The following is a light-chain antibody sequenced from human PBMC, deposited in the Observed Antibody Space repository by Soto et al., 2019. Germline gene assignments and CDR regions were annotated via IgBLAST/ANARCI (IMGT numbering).Light chain of an antibody. CDR1: SSDVGGYDQ. CDR2: AVS. V-gene: IGLV2-14*01. J-gene: IGLJ2*01. Sequence: QSALTQPASVSGSPGQSIAISCTGTSSDVGGYDQVSWYQQHPGKVPKLMIYAVSNRPSGVSDRFSGSQSGNTASLTISGRQAEDEADYYCSSCTGSGTFFGGGTKLTVL. CDR3: SSCTGSGTF.